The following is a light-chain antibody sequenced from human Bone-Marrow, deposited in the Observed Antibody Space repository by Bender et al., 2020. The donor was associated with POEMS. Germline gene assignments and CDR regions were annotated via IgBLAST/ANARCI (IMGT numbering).Light chain of an antibody. Sequence: QSALTQPDSVSGSPGQSITISCSGTSSDVGSDNIVSWYQQHPGKAPKVIIYEGTKRPAGVSNRFSGSSSGNRASLTISGLQNEDEADYYCCSFAGVSRFVFGTGPKVTVL. CDR2: EGT. CDR1: SSDVGSDNI. J-gene: IGLJ1*01. V-gene: IGLV2-23*01. CDR3: CSFAGVSRFV.